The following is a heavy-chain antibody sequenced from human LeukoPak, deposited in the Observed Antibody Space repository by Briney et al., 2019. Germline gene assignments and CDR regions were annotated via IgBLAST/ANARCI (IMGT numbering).Heavy chain of an antibody. J-gene: IGHJ6*02. CDR3: ARAYTVTETNYCYYYGMDV. D-gene: IGHD4-17*01. V-gene: IGHV1-8*01. Sequence: ASVKVSCKASGYTFTGYDINWVRQATGQGLEWMGWMDPNSGNTGYAQKFQGRVTMTRNTSISTAYMELSSLRSEDTAVYYCARAYTVTETNYCYYYGMDVWGQGTTVTVSS. CDR1: GYTFTGYD. CDR2: MDPNSGNT.